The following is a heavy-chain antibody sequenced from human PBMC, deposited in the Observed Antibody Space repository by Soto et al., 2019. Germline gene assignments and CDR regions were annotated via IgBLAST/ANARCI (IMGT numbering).Heavy chain of an antibody. CDR2: ISYSGST. J-gene: IGHJ5*02. D-gene: IGHD1-26*01. Sequence: QVQLQESGPGLVKPSQTLSLTCTVSGGSISSGGYYWSWIRQHPGKGLERIGYISYSGSTDYNPSLKSRVTISVDTSKNQFSLKLSSVTAADTAVYYCARSAGGLAFDPWGQGTLVTVSS. V-gene: IGHV4-31*03. CDR1: GGSISSGGYY. CDR3: ARSAGGLAFDP.